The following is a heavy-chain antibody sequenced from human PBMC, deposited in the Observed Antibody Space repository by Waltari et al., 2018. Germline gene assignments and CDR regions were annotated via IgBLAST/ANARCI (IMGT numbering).Heavy chain of an antibody. V-gene: IGHV4-61*01. D-gene: IGHD2-21*02. CDR3: ARDSGHIVVVTAPPDDAFDI. CDR1: GGSVSSGSYY. J-gene: IGHJ3*02. Sequence: QVQLQESGPGLVKPSETLSLTCTVSGGSVSSGSYYWSWIRQPPGKGLEWIGYIYYSGSTNYNPSLKSRVTISVDTSKNQCSLKLSSVTAADTAVYYCARDSGHIVVVTAPPDDAFDIWGQGTMVTVSS. CDR2: IYYSGST.